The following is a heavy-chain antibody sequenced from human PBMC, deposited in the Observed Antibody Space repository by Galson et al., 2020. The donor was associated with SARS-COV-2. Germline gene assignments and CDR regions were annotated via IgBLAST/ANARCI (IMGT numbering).Heavy chain of an antibody. CDR1: GYTFSRHG. D-gene: IGHD3-10*01. V-gene: IGHV3-33*01. CDR3: ARIRGAFGTMYYDF. Sequence: GESLKISCAASGYTFSRHGLIWVRQAPGKGLDWVAIISYDGNNMYYEDSVKGRFTISRDDSKNTMYLQMDSLRAEDTAVYYCARIRGAFGTMYYDFWGQGTLVTVSS. CDR2: ISYDGNNM. J-gene: IGHJ4*02.